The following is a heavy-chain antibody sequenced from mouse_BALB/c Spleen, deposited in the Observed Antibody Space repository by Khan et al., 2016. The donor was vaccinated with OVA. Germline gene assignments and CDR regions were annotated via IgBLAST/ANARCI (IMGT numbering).Heavy chain of an antibody. CDR2: ISYSGRT. CDR1: GYSITSDYA. Sequence: EVQLQESGPGLVKPSQSLSLTCTVTGYSITSDYAWNWIRQFPGNKLEWMGYISYSGRTSYNPSLKSRITFTRDTSKNQSYMQLNSVTTEDTATYYGEGSVTITTVVATDFDYWGQGTTLTVSS. CDR3: EGSVTITTVVATDFDY. D-gene: IGHD1-1*01. J-gene: IGHJ2*01. V-gene: IGHV3-2*02.